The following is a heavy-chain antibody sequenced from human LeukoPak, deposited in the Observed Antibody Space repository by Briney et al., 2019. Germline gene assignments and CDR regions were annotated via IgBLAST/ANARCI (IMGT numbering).Heavy chain of an antibody. CDR1: GFTFSSYG. V-gene: IGHV3-30*02. CDR2: TRYDGSNK. Sequence: GGSLRLSCAASGFTFSSYGMHWVRQAPGKGLEWVAFTRYDGSNKYYADSVKGRFTISRDNSKNTLYLQMNSLRAEDTAVYYCARGQGSYFDYWGQGTLVTVSS. J-gene: IGHJ4*02. CDR3: ARGQGSYFDY.